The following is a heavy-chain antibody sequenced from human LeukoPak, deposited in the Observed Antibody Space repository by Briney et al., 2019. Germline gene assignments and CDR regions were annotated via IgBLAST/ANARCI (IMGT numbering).Heavy chain of an antibody. D-gene: IGHD3-22*01. Sequence: GGSLRLSCAASGFTFNNYAMSWVRQAPGKGLEWVSAISGNAGSTYYADSMKGRFTISRDNSKNTLYLQINSLRAEDTAVYYCAKDAIVVISGGDYFDSWGQGTLVTVSS. CDR1: GFTFNNYA. CDR2: ISGNAGST. CDR3: AKDAIVVISGGDYFDS. V-gene: IGHV3-23*01. J-gene: IGHJ4*02.